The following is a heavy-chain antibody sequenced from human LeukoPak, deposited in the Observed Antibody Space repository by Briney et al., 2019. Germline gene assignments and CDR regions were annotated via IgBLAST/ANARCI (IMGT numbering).Heavy chain of an antibody. V-gene: IGHV3-23*01. J-gene: IGHJ5*02. Sequence: GGSLRLSCAASGFNFRDAAMTWVRQAPGKGLEWVSLISFSGDNSYYADSVKGRFTISRDNAKNSLYLQMNSLRAEDTAVYYCARDQTYYDFWSGYSWSDPWGQGTLVTVSS. D-gene: IGHD3-3*01. CDR2: ISFSGDNS. CDR3: ARDQTYYDFWSGYSWSDP. CDR1: GFNFRDAA.